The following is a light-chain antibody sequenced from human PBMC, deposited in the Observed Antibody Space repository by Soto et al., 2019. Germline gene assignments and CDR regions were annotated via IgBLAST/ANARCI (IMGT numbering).Light chain of an antibody. J-gene: IGLJ3*02. Sequence: QSALTQPRSVSGSPGQSVTISCTGARSDVGGYRFVTWYQQHPDKAPKLMIEDVDKRPSGVPDRFSGSKSGNTASLTISGLQAEDEADYFCCSDAGVFTWVFGGGTKLTVL. CDR2: DVD. CDR3: CSDAGVFTWV. V-gene: IGLV2-11*01. CDR1: RSDVGGYRF.